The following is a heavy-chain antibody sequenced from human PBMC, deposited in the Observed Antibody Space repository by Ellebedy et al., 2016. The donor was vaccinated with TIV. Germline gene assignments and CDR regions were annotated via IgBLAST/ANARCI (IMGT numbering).Heavy chain of an antibody. J-gene: IGHJ4*02. CDR1: GFTFSYYA. CDR3: AKPSDPNPGYSASWATYFDY. CDR2: ISTSGDIT. Sequence: GESLKISCAASGFTFSYYAMTWVRQAPGKGLEWVSTISTSGDITYYANSVKGRFTIYRDNSKNTLYVQMNSLRAEDTAVYYCAKPSDPNPGYSASWATYFDYWGQGTLVTVSS. V-gene: IGHV3-23*01. D-gene: IGHD6-13*01.